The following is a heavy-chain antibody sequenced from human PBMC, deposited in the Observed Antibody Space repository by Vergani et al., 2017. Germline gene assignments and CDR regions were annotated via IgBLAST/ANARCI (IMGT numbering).Heavy chain of an antibody. J-gene: IGHJ6*02. V-gene: IGHV4-34*01. CDR3: AGGECGSGSRGGDYYYYYGMDV. CDR2: INHSGST. D-gene: IGHD2-15*01. Sequence: QVQLQQWGAGLLKPSETLSLTCAVYGGSFSGYYWSWIRQPPGKGLEWSGEINHSGSTNYNPSLKSRVTISVDTSKNQFSLKRSSVTVAETGVYYCAGGECGSGSRGGDYYYYYGMDVWGQGTTVSVAS. CDR1: GGSFSGYY.